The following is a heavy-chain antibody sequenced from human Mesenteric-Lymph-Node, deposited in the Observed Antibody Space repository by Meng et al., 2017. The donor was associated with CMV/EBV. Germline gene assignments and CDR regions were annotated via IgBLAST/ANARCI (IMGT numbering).Heavy chain of an antibody. CDR2: IYSGGST. V-gene: IGHV3-53*01. Sequence: GESLKISCAASGFKFDDYAMHWVRQAPRKGLEWVSVIYSGGSTYYADSVKGRFTISRDTSKNTLYLQMISLRAEDTAVYYCARIRSDYYSGMDVWGPGTTVTVSS. D-gene: IGHD4-17*01. CDR1: GFKFDDYA. CDR3: ARIRSDYYSGMDV. J-gene: IGHJ6*02.